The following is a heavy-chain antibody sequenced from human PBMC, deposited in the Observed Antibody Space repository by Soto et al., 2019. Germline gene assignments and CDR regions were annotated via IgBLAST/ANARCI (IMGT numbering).Heavy chain of an antibody. Sequence: XESLKISWKGSGYSFASYWIGWVRQMPGKGLEWMGIIYPGDSDTRYSPSFQGQVTISADKSISTAYLQWSSLKASDTAMYYCASSYGSGSYYNPLGYFDYWGQGTLVTVSS. D-gene: IGHD3-10*01. CDR2: IYPGDSDT. J-gene: IGHJ4*02. V-gene: IGHV5-51*01. CDR1: GYSFASYW. CDR3: ASSYGSGSYYNPLGYFDY.